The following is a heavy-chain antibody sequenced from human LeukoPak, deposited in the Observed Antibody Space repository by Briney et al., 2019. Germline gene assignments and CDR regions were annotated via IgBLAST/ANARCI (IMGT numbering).Heavy chain of an antibody. CDR1: GGSINGYY. Sequence: SETLSLTCTVSGGSINGYYWSWIRQPAGKGLEWIGYIYYSGSSDSNPSLRSRVTLSVDTSKNQFSLRLNSVTAADTAVYYCARHYCSGDNCYYLDYWGQGTLVTASS. CDR2: IYYSGSS. V-gene: IGHV4-59*08. CDR3: ARHYCSGDNCYYLDY. J-gene: IGHJ4*02. D-gene: IGHD2-15*01.